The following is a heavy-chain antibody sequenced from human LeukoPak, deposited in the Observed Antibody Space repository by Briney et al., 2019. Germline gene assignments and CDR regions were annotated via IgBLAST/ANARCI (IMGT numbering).Heavy chain of an antibody. CDR2: ITGAGSST. J-gene: IGHJ4*02. CDR1: GFTFKSYG. D-gene: IGHD5-18*01. Sequence: GGSLRLSCAASGFTFKSYGMTWVRQVPGKGLEWVSSITGAGSSTKYADSVNGRFTISRDSSKNTLSLQMTGLRAEDTAVYYCARKVAVAMDLDYWGQGTLVTVSS. V-gene: IGHV3-23*01. CDR3: ARKVAVAMDLDY.